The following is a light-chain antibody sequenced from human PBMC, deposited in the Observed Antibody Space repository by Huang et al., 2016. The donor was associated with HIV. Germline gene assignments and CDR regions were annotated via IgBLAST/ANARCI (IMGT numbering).Light chain of an antibody. J-gene: IGKJ1*01. CDR1: QGIASY. Sequence: VIWMTQSTSLVSASTGDIVTINCRVSQGIASYLAWYQQRPGKAPYFLIYATSPFHGGVPARFNGSGSGTDFTLTIRLLQSEDFADYYCQQYYTFPWTFGQGTKVDVK. CDR3: QQYYTFPWT. V-gene: IGKV1D-8*01. CDR2: ATS.